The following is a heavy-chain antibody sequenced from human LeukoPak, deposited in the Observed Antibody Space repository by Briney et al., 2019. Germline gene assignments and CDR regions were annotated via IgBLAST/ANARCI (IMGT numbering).Heavy chain of an antibody. Sequence: ASVKVSCKASGDTFIRYGISWVRQAPGQGLEWMGWCSTGNGNTNYGQKFQGRVAMTTDTSTSTAYMELRNLRSDDTAVYYCARGGPAARLITFGGVTDYWGQGTLVTVSS. CDR2: CSTGNGNT. CDR3: ARGGPAARLITFGGVTDY. J-gene: IGHJ4*02. D-gene: IGHD3-16*01. V-gene: IGHV1-18*01. CDR1: GDTFIRYG.